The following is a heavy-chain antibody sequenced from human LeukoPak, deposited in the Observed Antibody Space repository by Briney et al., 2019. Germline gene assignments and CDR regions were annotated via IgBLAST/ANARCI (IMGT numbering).Heavy chain of an antibody. CDR1: GGSISSSTYY. CDR2: TYYSGST. J-gene: IGHJ3*02. CDR3: ARIRGNTMVRGVYDAFDI. V-gene: IGHV4-39*07. D-gene: IGHD3-10*01. Sequence: PSETLSLTCTVSGGSISSSTYYWGWIRQPPGTGLEWFGSTYYSGSTYYNPSLKSRVTISVDTSKNQFSLKLSSVTAADTAVYYCARIRGNTMVRGVYDAFDIWGQGTMVTVSS.